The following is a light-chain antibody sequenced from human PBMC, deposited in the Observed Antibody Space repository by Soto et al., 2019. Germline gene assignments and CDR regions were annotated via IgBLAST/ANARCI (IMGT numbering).Light chain of an antibody. J-gene: IGKJ1*01. Sequence: DIQMTQSPSTLSASVGDRVTITCRASQSISSWLAWYQQKPGKARKLLIYDASSLESGVPSRFSGSGSATEFTLTISSLQPDDFATYYCQQYSTYPWTFGQGTKVDIK. V-gene: IGKV1-5*01. CDR3: QQYSTYPWT. CDR2: DAS. CDR1: QSISSW.